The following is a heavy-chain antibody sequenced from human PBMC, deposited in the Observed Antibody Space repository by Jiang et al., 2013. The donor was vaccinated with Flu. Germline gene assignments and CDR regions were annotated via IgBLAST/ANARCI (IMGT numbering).Heavy chain of an antibody. J-gene: IGHJ4*02. D-gene: IGHD5-12*01. CDR1: GFTFSSYA. CDR2: ISYDGSNK. Sequence: VQLLESGGGVVQPGRSLRLSCAASGFTFSSYAMHWVRQAPGKGLEWVAVISYDGSNKYYADSVKGRFTISRDNSKNTLYLQMNSLRAEDTAVYYCARGGLRWLRLSGADYWGQGTLVTVSS. CDR3: ARGGLRWLRLSGADY. V-gene: IGHV3-30-3*01.